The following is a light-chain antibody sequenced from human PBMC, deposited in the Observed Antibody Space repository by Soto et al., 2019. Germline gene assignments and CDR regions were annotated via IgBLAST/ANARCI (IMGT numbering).Light chain of an antibody. Sequence: DIQMTQSPSSMYASVGDRVTIICRASQSISSYLTWSQQKPGKAPKLLIYAASSLQSGVPSRFSGSGSGTDFTLTISSLQPEDFATYYCQQSYSTPRTFGQGTKLEIK. CDR1: QSISSY. CDR2: AAS. J-gene: IGKJ1*01. CDR3: QQSYSTPRT. V-gene: IGKV1-39*01.